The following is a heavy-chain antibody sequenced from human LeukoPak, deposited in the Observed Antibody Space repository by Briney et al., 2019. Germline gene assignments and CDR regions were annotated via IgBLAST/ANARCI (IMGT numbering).Heavy chain of an antibody. J-gene: IGHJ4*02. CDR2: ISGRGGST. V-gene: IGHV3-23*01. Sequence: GGSLRLSCSASGFTFSSYAMSWVRQAPGKGLEWVSVISGRGGSTYYADSVKGRFTISRDNSKNTLYLQMNSLRAEDTAVYYCAKKKRPYDFWSGYYHYWDQGTLVTVSS. D-gene: IGHD3-3*01. CDR1: GFTFSSYA. CDR3: AKKKRPYDFWSGYYHY.